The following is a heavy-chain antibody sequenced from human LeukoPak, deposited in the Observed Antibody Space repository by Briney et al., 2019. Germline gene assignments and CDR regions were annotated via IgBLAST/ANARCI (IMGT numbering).Heavy chain of an antibody. J-gene: IGHJ5*02. Sequence: SQTLSLTCTVSGGSISSGDYYWSWIRQPPGEGLEWIGYIYYSGSTYYNPSLKSRLTISVDTSKNQFSLKLSSVTAADTAVYYCARDRVYNWFDPWGQGTLVTVSS. CDR2: IYYSGST. CDR1: GGSISSGDYY. CDR3: ARDRVYNWFDP. V-gene: IGHV4-30-4*08.